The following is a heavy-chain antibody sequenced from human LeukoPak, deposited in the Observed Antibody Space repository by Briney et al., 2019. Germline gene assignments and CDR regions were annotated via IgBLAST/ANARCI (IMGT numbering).Heavy chain of an antibody. D-gene: IGHD3-22*01. V-gene: IGHV3-23*01. J-gene: IGHJ6*03. CDR3: AKDSSGYYYYYYYMDV. CDR2: ISGSGGNT. Sequence: GGSLRLSCAASGFTFSSYAMSWVRQAPGKGLEWVSAISGSGGNTYFADSVKGRFTISRDNSKNTLYLQMNSLRAEDTAVYYCAKDSSGYYYYYYYMDVWGKGTTVTVSS. CDR1: GFTFSSYA.